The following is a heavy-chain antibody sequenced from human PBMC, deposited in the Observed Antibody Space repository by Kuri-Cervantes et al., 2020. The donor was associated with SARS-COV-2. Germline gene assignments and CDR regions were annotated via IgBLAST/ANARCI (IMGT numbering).Heavy chain of an antibody. J-gene: IGHJ3*02. CDR3: ARDPGGLDAFDI. V-gene: IGHV1-2*06. D-gene: IGHD4-23*01. CDR2: INPNSGGT. CDR1: GYTFTGYY. Sequence: GGSLRLSCKASGYTFTGYYMHWVRQAPGQGPEWMGRINPNSGGTNYAQKFQGRVTMTRDTSISTAYMELSRLRSDDTAVYYCARDPGGLDAFDIWGQGTMVTVSS.